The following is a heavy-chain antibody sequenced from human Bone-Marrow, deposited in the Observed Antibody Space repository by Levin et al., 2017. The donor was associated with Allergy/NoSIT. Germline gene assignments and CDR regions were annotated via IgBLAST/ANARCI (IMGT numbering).Heavy chain of an antibody. CDR1: GFTFSSHK. CDR2: ISFDGTWK. CDR3: AREGLYSDSVPQFDF. Sequence: GGSLRLSCSASGFTFSSHKMSWVRQSPVRGLEWVASISFDGTWKSYADSVQGRFVISRDNSRNTQLLQMNRLRPEDTAVYFCAREGLYSDSVPQFDFWSQGTLVTVSS. V-gene: IGHV3-30*09. D-gene: IGHD2-8*01. J-gene: IGHJ4*02.